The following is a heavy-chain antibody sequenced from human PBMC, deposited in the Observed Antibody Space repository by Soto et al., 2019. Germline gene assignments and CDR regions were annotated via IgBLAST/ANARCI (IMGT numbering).Heavy chain of an antibody. Sequence: EVQLVESGGGLIPPGGSLRLSCAASGFLVNSAYMTWVRQAPGKGLEWLSMINSDGSTLYAESVKGRFTISRDNSKNRRDLQMNSLGAEDTAMYYCARSGYSFAWGYWGQGTLVIVTS. CDR1: GFLVNSAY. D-gene: IGHD5-18*01. J-gene: IGHJ4*02. CDR3: ARSGYSFAWGY. CDR2: INSDGST. V-gene: IGHV3-53*01.